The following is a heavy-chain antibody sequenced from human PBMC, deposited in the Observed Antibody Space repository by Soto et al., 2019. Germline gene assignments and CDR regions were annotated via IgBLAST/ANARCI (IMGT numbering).Heavy chain of an antibody. V-gene: IGHV3-48*02. CDR1: GFTFSSYA. D-gene: IGHD6-6*01. J-gene: IGHJ4*02. CDR3: ARVLGGYSSSHPFDY. CDR2: ISSTGNTK. Sequence: GSLRLSCAVSGFTFSSYAMSWVRQAPGKGLEWVSYISSTGNTKYYADSVKGRFTISRDNVKNSLYLQMNSLRDEDTAVYYCARVLGGYSSSHPFDYWGQGTLVTVSS.